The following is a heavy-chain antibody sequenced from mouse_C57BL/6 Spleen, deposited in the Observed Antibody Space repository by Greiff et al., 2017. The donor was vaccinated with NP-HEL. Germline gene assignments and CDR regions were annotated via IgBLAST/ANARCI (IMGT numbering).Heavy chain of an antibody. CDR3: ARRGSSYEGGYYAMDY. Sequence: EVKLMESGPGLVKPSQSLSLTCSVTGYSITSGYYWNWIRQFPGNKLEWMGYISYDGSNKYNPSLKNRISITRDTSKNQFFLKLNSVTTEDTATYYCARRGSSYEGGYYAMDYWGQGTSVTVSS. CDR1: GYSITSGYY. J-gene: IGHJ4*01. CDR2: ISYDGSN. D-gene: IGHD1-1*01. V-gene: IGHV3-6*01.